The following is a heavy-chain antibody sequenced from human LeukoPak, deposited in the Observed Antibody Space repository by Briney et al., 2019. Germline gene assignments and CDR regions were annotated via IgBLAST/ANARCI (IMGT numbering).Heavy chain of an antibody. V-gene: IGHV4-59*01. D-gene: IGHD5-24*01. CDR1: GGSISSYY. Sequence: SETLSLTCTVSGGSISSYYWSWIRQPPGKGLEWIGYIYYSGSTNYNPPLKSRVTISVDTSKNQFSLKLSSVTAADTAVYYCARSPGSPGGYNGFDYWGQGTLVTVSS. J-gene: IGHJ4*02. CDR3: ARSPGSPGGYNGFDY. CDR2: IYYSGST.